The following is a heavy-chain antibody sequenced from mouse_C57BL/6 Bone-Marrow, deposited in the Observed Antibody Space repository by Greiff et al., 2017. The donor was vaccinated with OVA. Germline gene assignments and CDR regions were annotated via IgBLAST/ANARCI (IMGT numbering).Heavy chain of an antibody. J-gene: IGHJ2*01. Sequence: VKLVESGAELARPGASVKLSCKASGYTFTSYGISWVKQRTGQGLEWIGEIYPRSGNTYYNEKFKGKATLTADKSSSTAYMELRSLTSEDSAVYVCARNYDYDGGVDYWGQGTTLTVSS. CDR2: IYPRSGNT. CDR1: GYTFTSYG. D-gene: IGHD2-4*01. V-gene: IGHV1-81*01. CDR3: ARNYDYDGGVDY.